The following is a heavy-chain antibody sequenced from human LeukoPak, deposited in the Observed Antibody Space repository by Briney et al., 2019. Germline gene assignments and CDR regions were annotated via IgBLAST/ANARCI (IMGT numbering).Heavy chain of an antibody. Sequence: GASVTVSCKPCGYTFPYYIHWVRQAPGQGLEWMGWIDPNSGATISAHTFQGRLSITKDTSFTTVYMELNTLKSDDTAVYYCARDNYGRLDYWGQGSLVTVSS. CDR2: IDPNSGAT. J-gene: IGHJ4*02. CDR1: GYTFPYY. CDR3: ARDNYGRLDY. D-gene: IGHD4-17*01. V-gene: IGHV1-2*02.